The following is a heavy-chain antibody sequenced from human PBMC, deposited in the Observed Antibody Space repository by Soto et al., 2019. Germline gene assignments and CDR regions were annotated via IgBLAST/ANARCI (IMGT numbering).Heavy chain of an antibody. V-gene: IGHV4-4*02. CDR1: GASMDSSNW. CDR3: ASSHAGAHITAAVH. D-gene: IGHD6-13*01. CDR2: IYHSGNT. J-gene: IGHJ4*02. Sequence: TSETLSLTCAVSGASMDSSNWWSWVRQAPGKGLEWSGDIYHSGNTRYNPSLKSRVTILIDKSKNQFSLKVISVTAADTAVYYCASSHAGAHITAAVHWGQGTLVTVSS.